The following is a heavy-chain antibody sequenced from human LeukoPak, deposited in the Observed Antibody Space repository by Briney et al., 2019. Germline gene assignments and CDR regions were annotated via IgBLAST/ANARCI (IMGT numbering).Heavy chain of an antibody. D-gene: IGHD3-22*01. V-gene: IGHV1-2*06. CDR3: ARDYYDSSGEYAFDI. J-gene: IGHJ3*02. Sequence: ASVKVSCKPSGYTVTGYYMHRVRQAPGQGLEWMGRINPNSGGTNYAQKYQGRVTMTRDTSISTAYMELSRLRSDDTAVYYCARDYYDSSGEYAFDIWGQGTMVRVSS. CDR2: INPNSGGT. CDR1: GYTVTGYY.